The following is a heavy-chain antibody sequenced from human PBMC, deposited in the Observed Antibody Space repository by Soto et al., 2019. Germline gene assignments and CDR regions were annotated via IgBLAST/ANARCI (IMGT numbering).Heavy chain of an antibody. J-gene: IGHJ5*02. CDR3: ARSVDP. CDR2: IYYSGST. CDR1: GGAISSGGYY. Sequence: QVQLQESGPGLVKPSQTLSLTCTVSGGAISSGGYYWSWIRQHPGKGREWIGYIYYSGSTYYNPSPQRRVTIAVDTSKNRFSLKLSSVTAADTAVYYCARSVDPWGQGTLVTVSS. V-gene: IGHV4-31*03.